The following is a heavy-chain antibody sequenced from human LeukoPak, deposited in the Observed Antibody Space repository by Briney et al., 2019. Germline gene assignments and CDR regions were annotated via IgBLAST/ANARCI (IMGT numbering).Heavy chain of an antibody. J-gene: IGHJ4*02. V-gene: IGHV2-70*11. CDR3: ARIIAGPDFFDY. CDR2: IDWDDDK. D-gene: IGHD2-21*01. Sequence: EPGPTLVKPTQTLTLTCTFSGFSLTTNKLCVSCIRQPPGNALEWLARIDWDDDKYYSTSLTTRLTISKDTSKNQVVLTMTNVDPVDTATYYCARIIAGPDFFDYWGQGTLITVSS. CDR1: GFSLTTNKLC.